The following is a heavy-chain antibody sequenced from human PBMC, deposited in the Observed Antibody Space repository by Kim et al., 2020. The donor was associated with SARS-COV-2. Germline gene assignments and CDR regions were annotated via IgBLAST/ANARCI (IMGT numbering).Heavy chain of an antibody. V-gene: IGHV3-33*06. CDR2: WYDGSNK. CDR3: AKRADAFDI. Sequence: WYDGSNKYYADSVKGRFTISRDNSKNTLYLQMNSLRAEDTAVYYCAKRADAFDIWGQGTMVTVSS. J-gene: IGHJ3*02.